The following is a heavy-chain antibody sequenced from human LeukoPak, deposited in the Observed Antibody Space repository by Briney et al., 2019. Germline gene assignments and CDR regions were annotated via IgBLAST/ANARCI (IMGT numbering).Heavy chain of an antibody. CDR2: ISYDGSNK. CDR3: AKARGEQNGGSNY. J-gene: IGHJ4*02. V-gene: IGHV3-30-3*01. D-gene: IGHD2-15*01. Sequence: GGSLRLSCTASGFTFSNYAMHWVRQAPGKGLEWVAVISYDGSNKYYADSVKGRFTISRDNSKNTLYLQMNSLRAEDTAVYSCAKARGEQNGGSNYWGQGTQVIVSS. CDR1: GFTFSNYA.